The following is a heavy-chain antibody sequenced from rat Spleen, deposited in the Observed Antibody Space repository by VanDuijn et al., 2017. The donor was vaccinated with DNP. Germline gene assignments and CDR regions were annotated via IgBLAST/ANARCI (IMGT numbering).Heavy chain of an antibody. CDR2: VTNAGTT. J-gene: IGHJ2*01. CDR3: AIQLGVFDY. Sequence: EVLLQESGPGLVKPSQSLSLTCSATGLSITNNFKWTWIRKFPGNKLEWMGYVTNAGTTDYNPSIKSRISITTDTSKNQFFLQLNSVATEDTATYYCAIQLGVFDYWDQGVMVTVSS. CDR1: GLSITNNFK. D-gene: IGHD5-1*01. V-gene: IGHV3-3*01.